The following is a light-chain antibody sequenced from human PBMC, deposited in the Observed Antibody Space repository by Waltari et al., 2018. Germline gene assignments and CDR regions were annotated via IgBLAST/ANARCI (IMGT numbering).Light chain of an antibody. J-gene: IGLJ3*02. Sequence: QSALTQPASVSGSPGQSITISCTGTNSDIGNYNLVSWYQQYPGKAPKLVIYEASQRPSCVSHRFSGSKSGNTASLTISGLQADDESDFHCSSFATSGIWVFGGGTRLTVL. CDR3: SSFATSGIWV. CDR2: EAS. V-gene: IGLV2-23*01. CDR1: NSDIGNYNL.